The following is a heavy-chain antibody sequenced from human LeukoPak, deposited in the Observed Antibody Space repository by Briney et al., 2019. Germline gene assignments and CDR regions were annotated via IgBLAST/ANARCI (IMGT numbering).Heavy chain of an antibody. CDR1: GGSISSGSYY. CDR3: ARDVVAARGSFDY. Sequence: SETLSLTCTVSGGSISSGSYYWSWIRQPAGKGLEWIGRIYTSGSTNYNPSLKSRVTISVDTSKNQFSLKLRSVTAADTAVYYCARDVVAARGSFDYWGQGTLVTVSS. J-gene: IGHJ4*02. CDR2: IYTSGST. V-gene: IGHV4-61*02. D-gene: IGHD2-2*01.